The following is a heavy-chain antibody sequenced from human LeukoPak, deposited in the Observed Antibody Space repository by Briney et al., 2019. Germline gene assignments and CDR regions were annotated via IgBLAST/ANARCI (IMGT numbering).Heavy chain of an antibody. CDR3: AKKVVVGATSPYSDFQD. CDR1: GFIFSTYR. Sequence: GGSLRLSCAASGFIFSTYRMSWVRQAPGKGLEWVSLINDSGRRTYYADSVKGRFTVSRDNSKYTLYLQMNSLRVEDTALYYCAKKVVVGATSPYSDFQDWGQGTLVTVSS. D-gene: IGHD1-26*01. V-gene: IGHV3-23*01. CDR2: INDSGRRT. J-gene: IGHJ1*01.